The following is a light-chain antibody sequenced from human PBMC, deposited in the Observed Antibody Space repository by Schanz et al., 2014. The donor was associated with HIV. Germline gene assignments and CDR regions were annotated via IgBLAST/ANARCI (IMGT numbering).Light chain of an antibody. CDR1: QSFSSSY. J-gene: IGKJ4*01. V-gene: IGKV3-20*01. CDR2: GAS. CDR3: QYFGNSGGT. Sequence: EIVLTQSPGTLSLSPGERVTLSCRASQSFSSSYLAWYQQKPGQAPSLLIYGASIRATGIPDRFSGSGSGTDFTLTVTRLEPEDFAVYFCQYFGNSGGTFGGGTKVEIK.